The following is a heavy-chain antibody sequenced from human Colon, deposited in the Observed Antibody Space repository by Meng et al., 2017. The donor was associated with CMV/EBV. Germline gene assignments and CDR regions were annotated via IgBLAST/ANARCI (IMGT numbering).Heavy chain of an antibody. V-gene: IGHV3-23*01. CDR3: AKDLSGAVMGFDY. J-gene: IGHJ4*02. CDR2: ITSGGGSR. CDR1: GFGFSSYA. D-gene: IGHD3-16*01. Sequence: GESLKISCAASGFGFSSYAMSWVRQAPGKGLEWVATITSGGGSRYHGDSVKGRFTISRDNSRNTLYLQMNTLRADDTATYYCAKDLSGAVMGFDYWGQGTLVTV.